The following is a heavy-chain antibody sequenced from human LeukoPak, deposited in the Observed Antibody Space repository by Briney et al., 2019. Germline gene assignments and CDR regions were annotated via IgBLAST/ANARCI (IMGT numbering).Heavy chain of an antibody. D-gene: IGHD1-1*01. Sequence: PGGSLRLSCAASGFTFSDYDMHWVRQATGKGLEWVSAIGTAGDTYYTGSVKGRFTISRENAKNSLYLQMNSLRAGVTAVYYCARVAKERVGGVYYFDCWGQGTLVTVSS. CDR2: IGTAGDT. J-gene: IGHJ4*02. V-gene: IGHV3-13*01. CDR1: GFTFSDYD. CDR3: ARVAKERVGGVYYFDC.